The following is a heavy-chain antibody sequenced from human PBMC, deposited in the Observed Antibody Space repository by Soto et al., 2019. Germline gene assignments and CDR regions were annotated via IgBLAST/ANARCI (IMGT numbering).Heavy chain of an antibody. Sequence: GGSLRLSGAASGFIFTSYLMVWARMAPGKGLEWVASISSGSDSIFYADSVKGRFTVSRDNAGKSLFLQLNNLRAEAPAVYFCARARRAARFVQYFQSWGQGTQVTV. D-gene: IGHD6-6*01. J-gene: IGHJ1*01. V-gene: IGHV3-21*01. CDR1: GFIFTSYL. CDR2: ISSGSDSI. CDR3: ARARRAARFVQYFQS.